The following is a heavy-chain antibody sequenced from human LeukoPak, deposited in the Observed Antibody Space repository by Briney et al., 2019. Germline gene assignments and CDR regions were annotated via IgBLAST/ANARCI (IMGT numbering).Heavy chain of an antibody. CDR3: ASSIEIAARADYYYYMDV. CDR2: IYTSGST. CDR1: GGSISSGSYY. D-gene: IGHD6-6*01. Sequence: SETLSLTCTVSGGSISSGSYYWSWIRQPAGKGLEWIGRIYTSGSTYYNPSLKSRVTISVDRSKNQFSLKLSSVTAADTAVYYCASSIEIAARADYYYYMDVWGKGTTVTVSS. V-gene: IGHV4-61*02. J-gene: IGHJ6*03.